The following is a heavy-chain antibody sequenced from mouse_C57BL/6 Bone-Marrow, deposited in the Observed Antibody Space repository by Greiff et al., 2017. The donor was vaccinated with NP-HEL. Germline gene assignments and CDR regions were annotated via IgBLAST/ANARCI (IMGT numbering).Heavy chain of an antibody. CDR2: IRNKANGYTT. CDR1: GFTFTDYY. J-gene: IGHJ1*03. V-gene: IGHV7-3*01. CDR3: ARYKLAHWYFDV. Sequence: EVKLVESGGGLVQPGGSLSLSCAASGFTFTDYYMSWVRQPPGKALEWLGFIRNKANGYTTEYSASVKGRFTISRDNSQSILYLQMNALRAEDSATYYCARYKLAHWYFDVWGTGTTVTVSS. D-gene: IGHD4-1*01.